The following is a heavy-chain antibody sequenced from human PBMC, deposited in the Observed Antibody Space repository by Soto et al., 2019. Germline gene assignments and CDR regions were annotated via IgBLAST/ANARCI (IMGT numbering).Heavy chain of an antibody. Sequence: SETLSLTCIVSGVSVSSDIYYWSWIRHHPGKGLEWIGYIYYSGNTYYNPSLGGRVTISLDTSKNHFSLRLRSVTPADTAVYYCARYPVVVVPAANYGLDVWGQGTTVTVSS. CDR3: ARYPVVVVPAANYGLDV. J-gene: IGHJ6*02. CDR2: IYYSGNT. CDR1: GVSVSSDIYY. D-gene: IGHD2-2*01. V-gene: IGHV4-31*03.